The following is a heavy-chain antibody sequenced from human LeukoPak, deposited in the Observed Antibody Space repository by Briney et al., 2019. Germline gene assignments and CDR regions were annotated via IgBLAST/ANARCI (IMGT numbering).Heavy chain of an antibody. CDR1: GFTFSSYA. CDR2: ISYDGSNK. J-gene: IGHJ5*02. Sequence: PGGSLRLSCAASGFTFSSYAMHWVRQAPGKGLEWVAVISYDGSNKYYADSVKGRFTISRGNSKHTLYLQMNSLRAEDTAVYYCARDLATPSIAALIWSDPWGQGTLVTVSS. V-gene: IGHV3-30*04. CDR3: ARDLATPSIAALIWSDP. D-gene: IGHD6-6*01.